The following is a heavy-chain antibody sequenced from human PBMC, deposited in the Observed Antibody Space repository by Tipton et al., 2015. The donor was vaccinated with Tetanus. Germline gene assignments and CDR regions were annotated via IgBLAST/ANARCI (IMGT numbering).Heavy chain of an antibody. J-gene: IGHJ3*02. CDR2: IYYSGST. V-gene: IGHV4-59*01. CDR3: ARDLGVPGAVAWNDAFDI. D-gene: IGHD6-19*01. Sequence: TLSLTCTVSGGSISSYYWSWIRQPPGKGLEWIGYIYYSGSTNYNPSLKSRVTISVDTSKNQFSLKLSSVTAADTAVYYCARDLGVPGAVAWNDAFDIWGQGTMVTVSS. CDR1: GGSISSYY.